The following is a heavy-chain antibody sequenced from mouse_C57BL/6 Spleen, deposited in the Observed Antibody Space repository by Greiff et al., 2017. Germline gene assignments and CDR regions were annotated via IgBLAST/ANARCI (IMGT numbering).Heavy chain of an antibody. CDR3: ARWEGSSYGSSPYYAMDY. CDR1: GYAFSSYW. V-gene: IGHV1-80*01. D-gene: IGHD1-1*01. J-gene: IGHJ4*01. CDR2: IYPGDGDT. Sequence: VQLQQSGAELVKPGASVKISCKASGYAFSSYWMNWVKQRPGKGLEWIGQIYPGDGDTNYNGKFKGKAALTADKSSSTAYMQLSSLTSEDSAVYFCARWEGSSYGSSPYYAMDYWGQGTSVTVSS.